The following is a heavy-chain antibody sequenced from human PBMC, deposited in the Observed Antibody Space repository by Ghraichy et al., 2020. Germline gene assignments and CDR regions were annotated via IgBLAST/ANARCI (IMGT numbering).Heavy chain of an antibody. CDR1: GFIFNNYA. Sequence: GGSLRLSCAASGFIFNNYAMSWVRQAPGKGLEWVSAISGSTGSTYYVDSVKGRFTISRDNSKNTLYLQMNSLRAEDTALYYCAKRGKTGTKEGFDYWGQGTLVTVSS. V-gene: IGHV3-23*01. D-gene: IGHD1/OR15-1a*01. CDR3: AKRGKTGTKEGFDY. CDR2: ISGSTGST. J-gene: IGHJ4*02.